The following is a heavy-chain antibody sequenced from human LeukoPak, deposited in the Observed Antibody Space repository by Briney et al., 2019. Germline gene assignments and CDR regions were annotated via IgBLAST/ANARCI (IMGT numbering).Heavy chain of an antibody. CDR2: ISSTGGST. V-gene: IGHV3-64*01. CDR3: ARGSGTHYYHYSMDV. J-gene: IGHJ6*02. D-gene: IGHD3-10*01. Sequence: PGGSLRLSCAASGFTFDNYALHWARQAPGKGLEYVSGISSTGGSTTFANTVKDRFTISRDNSKNTLYLQMGSLRAENMAVYYCARGSGTHYYHYSMDVWGQGTTVTVSS. CDR1: GFTFDNYA.